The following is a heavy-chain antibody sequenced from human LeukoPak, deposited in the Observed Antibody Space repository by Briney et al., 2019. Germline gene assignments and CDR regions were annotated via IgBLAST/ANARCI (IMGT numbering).Heavy chain of an antibody. CDR3: ARGIAAAGLGWYYFDY. CDR1: GDSVSSNSAA. CDR2: TYYRSKWYN. D-gene: IGHD6-13*01. V-gene: IGHV6-1*01. Sequence: ASQTLSLTCAISGDSVSSNSAAWNWIRQSPSRGLEWLGRTYYRSKWYNDYAVSVKSRITINPDTSKNQFSLQLNSVTPEDTAVYYCARGIAAAGLGWYYFDYWGQGTLVTVSS. J-gene: IGHJ4*02.